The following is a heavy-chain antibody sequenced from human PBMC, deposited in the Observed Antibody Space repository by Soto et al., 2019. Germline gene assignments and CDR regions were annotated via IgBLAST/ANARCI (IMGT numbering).Heavy chain of an antibody. Sequence: GGSLRLSCAASGLTFSGSAMHWVRKASGKGMEWVVRIRSKANSYATAYAASVKGRFTISRDDSKNTAYLQMNSLKTEDTAVYYCTPLYCGGDCYSDAFDIWGQGTMVTVSS. CDR2: IRSKANSYAT. CDR1: GLTFSGSA. D-gene: IGHD2-21*02. V-gene: IGHV3-73*01. CDR3: TPLYCGGDCYSDAFDI. J-gene: IGHJ3*02.